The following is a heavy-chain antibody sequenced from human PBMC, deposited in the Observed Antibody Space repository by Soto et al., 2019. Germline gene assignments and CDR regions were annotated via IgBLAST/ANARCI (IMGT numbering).Heavy chain of an antibody. CDR1: GDPVSSSSYY. V-gene: IGHV4-39*01. CDR2: IYYSGST. CDR3: GRSALGLATIKLPDF. Sequence: NPSETLSLTCTVSGDPVSSSSYYWGWIRQPPGKGLEWIGSIYYSGSTYYSPSLEARVIISVDTSKNQFSLKLTSVTAADTAVYFCGRSALGLATIKLPDFWGQGTLVTVSS. J-gene: IGHJ4*02. D-gene: IGHD1-1*01.